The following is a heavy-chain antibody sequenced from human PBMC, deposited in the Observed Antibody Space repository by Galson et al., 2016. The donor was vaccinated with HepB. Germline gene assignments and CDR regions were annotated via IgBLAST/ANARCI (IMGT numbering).Heavy chain of an antibody. Sequence: QSGAEVKKPGESLKISCKGSGYIFTGYWIAWVRQMPGKGLEFMGIIYPGDSDTRYSPPFQGQVTISADKSTTTAYLQWSRLKASDTAIYYCARSLYSPRDALDVWGQGTTVTVSS. CDR2: IYPGDSDT. J-gene: IGHJ6*02. D-gene: IGHD5-12*01. V-gene: IGHV5-51*01. CDR3: ARSLYSPRDALDV. CDR1: GYIFTGYW.